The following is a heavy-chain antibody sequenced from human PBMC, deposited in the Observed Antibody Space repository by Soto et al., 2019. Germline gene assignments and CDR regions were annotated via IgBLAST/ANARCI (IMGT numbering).Heavy chain of an antibody. J-gene: IGHJ3*02. Sequence: GASVKVSCKASGGTFSSYAISWVRQAPGQGLEWMGGIIPIFGTANYAQEFQGRVTITADKSTSTAYMELSSLRSEDTAVYYCARSQYYYDSSGYYWDAFDIWGQGTMVTVS. V-gene: IGHV1-69*06. CDR3: ARSQYYYDSSGYYWDAFDI. CDR2: IIPIFGTA. CDR1: GGTFSSYA. D-gene: IGHD3-22*01.